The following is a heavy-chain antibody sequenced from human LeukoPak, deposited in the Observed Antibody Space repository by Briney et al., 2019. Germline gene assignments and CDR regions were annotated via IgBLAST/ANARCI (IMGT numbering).Heavy chain of an antibody. Sequence: PSETLSLTCTVSGYSISSGYYWGWIRQPPGKGLEWIGSIYHSGSTYNNPSLKSRVTISVDTSKNQFSLKLSSVTAADTAVYYCARHPPRGGFDYWGQGTLVTVSS. CDR2: IYHSGST. CDR1: GYSISSGYY. CDR3: ARHPPRGGFDY. D-gene: IGHD3-16*01. J-gene: IGHJ4*02. V-gene: IGHV4-38-2*02.